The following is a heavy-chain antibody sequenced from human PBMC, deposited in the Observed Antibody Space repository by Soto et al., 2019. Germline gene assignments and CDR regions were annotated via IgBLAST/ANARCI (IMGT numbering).Heavy chain of an antibody. V-gene: IGHV3-72*01. D-gene: IGHD3-10*01. CDR1: GFTFTDYY. CDR3: TRDRHGPGRFDY. CDR2: IKNKAQSYTT. Sequence: EVQLVESGGGLVQPGGSLRLSCAASGFTFTDYYMDWVRQAPGKGLEWVGHIKNKAQSYTTEYAASVKGRFTISRDDSINSLYLQMNSLNTEDTAVYYCTRDRHGPGRFDYWGQGTLVTVSS. J-gene: IGHJ4*02.